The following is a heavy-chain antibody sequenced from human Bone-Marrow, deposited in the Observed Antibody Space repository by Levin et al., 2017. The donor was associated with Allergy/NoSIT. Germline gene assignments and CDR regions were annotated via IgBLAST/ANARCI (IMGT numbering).Heavy chain of an antibody. CDR3: ARAMLLYDSSGHRARGRYYYYYGMDV. J-gene: IGHJ6*02. V-gene: IGHV3-21*01. CDR1: GFTFSSYS. Sequence: GGSLRLSCAASGFTFSSYSMNWVRQAPGKGLEWVSSISSSSSYIYYADSVKGRFTISRDNAKNSLYLQMNSLRAEDTAVYYCARAMLLYDSSGHRARGRYYYYYGMDVWGQGTTVTVSS. D-gene: IGHD3-22*01. CDR2: ISSSSSYI.